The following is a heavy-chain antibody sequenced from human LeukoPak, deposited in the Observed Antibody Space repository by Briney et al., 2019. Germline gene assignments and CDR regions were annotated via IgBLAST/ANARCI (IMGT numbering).Heavy chain of an antibody. CDR3: ARAHSGWSSADLYFDS. CDR2: VYHSGYT. CDR1: GGSISNGDYY. V-gene: IGHV4-61*08. D-gene: IGHD6-19*01. Sequence: SETLSLTCSVSGGSISNGDYYWSWIRQPPGKGLEWIGYVYHSGYTDYNPSLASRVTMTIDTSKNRISLKLNSVTAADTAIYYCARAHSGWSSADLYFDSWGPGTLVTVSS. J-gene: IGHJ4*02.